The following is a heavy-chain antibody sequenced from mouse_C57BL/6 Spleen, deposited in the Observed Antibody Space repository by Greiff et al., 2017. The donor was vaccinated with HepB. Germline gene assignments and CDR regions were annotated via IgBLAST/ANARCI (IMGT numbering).Heavy chain of an antibody. CDR2: IDPSDSYT. D-gene: IGHD3-3*01. J-gene: IGHJ4*01. V-gene: IGHV1-50*01. CDR3: ARRDRAMDY. CDR1: GYTFTSYW. Sequence: QVQLQQPGAELVKPGASVKLSCKASGYTFTSYWMQWVKQRPGQGLEWIGEIDPSDSYTNYNQKFKGKATLTVDTSSSTAYMQLSSLTSEDSAVYYCARRDRAMDYWGQGTSVTVSS.